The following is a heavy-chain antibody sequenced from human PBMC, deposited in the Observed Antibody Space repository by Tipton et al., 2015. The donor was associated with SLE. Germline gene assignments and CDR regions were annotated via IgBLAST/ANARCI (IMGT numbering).Heavy chain of an antibody. Sequence: TLSLTCTVSGGSISTYYWSWIRQPPGKGLEWIGRIYTSGSTNYNPSLKSRVTISVDTSKNQFSLKLSSVTAADTAVYYCARGTLARAAGLVYWGQGTLVTVSS. V-gene: IGHV4-4*07. CDR2: IYTSGST. CDR1: GGSISTYY. D-gene: IGHD6-13*01. J-gene: IGHJ4*02. CDR3: ARGTLARAAGLVY.